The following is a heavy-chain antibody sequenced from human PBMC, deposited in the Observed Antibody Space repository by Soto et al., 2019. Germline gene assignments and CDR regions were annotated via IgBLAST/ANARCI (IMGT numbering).Heavy chain of an antibody. CDR1: GDSVSSNSAA. CDR3: ARDSSPGGVAAKTSGGYYYGMDV. Sequence: PSQTLSLTCAISGDSVSSNSAAWNWIRQSPSRGLEWLGRTYYRSKWYNDYAVSVKSRITINPDTSKNQFSLQLNSVTPEDTAVYYCARDSSPGGVAAKTSGGYYYGMDVWGQGTTVTVSS. V-gene: IGHV6-1*01. D-gene: IGHD2-15*01. CDR2: TYYRSKWYN. J-gene: IGHJ6*02.